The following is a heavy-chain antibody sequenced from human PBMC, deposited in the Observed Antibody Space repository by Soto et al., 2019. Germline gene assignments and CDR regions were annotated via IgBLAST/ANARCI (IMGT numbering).Heavy chain of an antibody. J-gene: IGHJ3*01. Sequence: SVKVSCKASGYICSSFYINWLRQAPGQGLEWMGWTSGYSGNSKYAQKFQGRVTMTTDTSTNTGYMEMRSLTSDDTAVYYCARDIFGHVDAFDLWGQGTMVTVSS. D-gene: IGHD3-3*02. CDR3: ARDIFGHVDAFDL. CDR2: TSGYSGNS. CDR1: GYICSSFY. V-gene: IGHV1-18*01.